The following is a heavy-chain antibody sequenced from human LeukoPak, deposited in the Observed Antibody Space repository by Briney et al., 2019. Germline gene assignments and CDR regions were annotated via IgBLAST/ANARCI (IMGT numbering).Heavy chain of an antibody. Sequence: PGGSLILSCAASGFTFINYTMSWVRQVPGRGLEWVSTITGRGDSTYVADSVKGRVTISRDNSKNSLFLQMNSVRAEDTAVYYCVKGPRPDITVAHTAEKWGQGTLVTVSS. J-gene: IGHJ4*02. V-gene: IGHV3-23*01. CDR2: ITGRGDST. D-gene: IGHD6-19*01. CDR3: VKGPRPDITVAHTAEK. CDR1: GFTFINYT.